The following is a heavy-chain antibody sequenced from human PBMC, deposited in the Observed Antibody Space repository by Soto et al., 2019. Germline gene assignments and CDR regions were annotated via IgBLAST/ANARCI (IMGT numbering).Heavy chain of an antibody. Sequence: XPVKVSCTAAGCPISELSMHWVRQSPGKGLEWMGGFDPGDGETIYAQKFQGRVTMTEDTSTDTAYMELSSLRPEDTAVYYCATLAPCIVVVPAVKGGMDVWRQGTTVTAP. CDR2: FDPGDGET. CDR1: GCPISELS. D-gene: IGHD2-2*01. V-gene: IGHV1-24*01. J-gene: IGHJ6*02. CDR3: ATLAPCIVVVPAVKGGMDV.